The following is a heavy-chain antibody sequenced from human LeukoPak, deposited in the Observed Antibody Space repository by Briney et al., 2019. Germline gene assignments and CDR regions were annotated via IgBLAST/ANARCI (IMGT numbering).Heavy chain of an antibody. Sequence: SGGSLRLSCAASGFTFSSCGMHWVRQAPGKGLEWVANIKQDGSEKYYVDSVKGRFTISRDNAKNSMYLQMNSLRAEDTAVYYCAISLLSSGWYGGDYFDYWGQGPLVTVSS. CDR3: AISLLSSGWYGGDYFDY. D-gene: IGHD6-19*01. V-gene: IGHV3-7*01. J-gene: IGHJ4*02. CDR2: IKQDGSEK. CDR1: GFTFSSCG.